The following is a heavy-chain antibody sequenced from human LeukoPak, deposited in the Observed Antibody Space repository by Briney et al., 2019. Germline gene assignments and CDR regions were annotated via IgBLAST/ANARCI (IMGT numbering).Heavy chain of an antibody. CDR1: GFTFSSYA. CDR3: AKANWNPYYFDY. D-gene: IGHD1-1*01. V-gene: IGHV3-23*01. J-gene: IGHJ4*02. Sequence: GGSLRLSCAASGFTFSSYAMSWVRQAPGKGLEWVSAISGSGGSTYYAGSVKGRFTISRDNSKNTLYLQMNSLRAEDTAVYYCAKANWNPYYFDYWGQGTLVTVSS. CDR2: ISGSGGST.